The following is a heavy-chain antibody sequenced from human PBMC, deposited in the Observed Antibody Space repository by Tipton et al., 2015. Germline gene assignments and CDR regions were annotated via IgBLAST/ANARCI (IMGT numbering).Heavy chain of an antibody. CDR1: GGSVSSGSFY. CDR2: IYYSGST. V-gene: IGHV4-39*01. CDR3: AGLRIFGVVKRVRWFDP. D-gene: IGHD3-3*01. J-gene: IGHJ5*02. Sequence: TLSLTCAVSGGSVSSGSFYWSWVRQPSGKGLEWIGSIYYSGSTYYKPSLKTRVTISVDTSKNQFSLKLSSVTAADTAVYYCAGLRIFGVVKRVRWFDPWGQGTLVTVSS.